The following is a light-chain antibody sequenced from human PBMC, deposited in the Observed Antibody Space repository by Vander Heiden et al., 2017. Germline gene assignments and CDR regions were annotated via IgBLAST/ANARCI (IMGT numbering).Light chain of an antibody. J-gene: IGKJ2*01. CDR1: QSVSSN. CDR2: GAS. Sequence: EIVMTQSPATLSVSPGERATLSCRASQSVSSNLAWYQQKPCQAPMLLIYGASTRATGIQARFSGSGYGTEFTLTISSLQSEDFAVYYCQQYNNGPPMYTFGQGTKLEIK. V-gene: IGKV3-15*01. CDR3: QQYNNGPPMYT.